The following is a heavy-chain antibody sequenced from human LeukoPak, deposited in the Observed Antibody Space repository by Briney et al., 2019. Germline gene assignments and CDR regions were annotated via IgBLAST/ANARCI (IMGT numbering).Heavy chain of an antibody. CDR1: GFTFSSYA. Sequence: GGSLRLSCEASGFTFSSYAVHWVRRAPGKGLEWVAVISYDGSNKYYADSVKGRFTISRDNSKNTLYLQMNSLRAEDTAVYYCARGWGTVTQYFDYWGQGTLVTVSS. V-gene: IGHV3-30-3*01. CDR2: ISYDGSNK. D-gene: IGHD4-11*01. CDR3: ARGWGTVTQYFDY. J-gene: IGHJ4*02.